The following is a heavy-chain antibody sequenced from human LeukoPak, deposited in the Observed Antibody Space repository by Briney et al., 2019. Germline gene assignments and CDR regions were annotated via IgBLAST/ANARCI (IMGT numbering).Heavy chain of an antibody. CDR1: GFTFSSYA. CDR3: AKRYCSSTSCPRPYYYYGMDV. J-gene: IGHJ6*02. CDR2: ISGSGGTT. Sequence: GGSLRLSCAASGFTFSSYAMSWVRQAPGKGLEWVSAISGSGGTTYHADSVKGRFTISRDNSKNTLYLQMNSLRGEDTAVYHCAKRYCSSTSCPRPYYYYGMDVWGQGTTVTVSS. D-gene: IGHD2-2*01. V-gene: IGHV3-23*01.